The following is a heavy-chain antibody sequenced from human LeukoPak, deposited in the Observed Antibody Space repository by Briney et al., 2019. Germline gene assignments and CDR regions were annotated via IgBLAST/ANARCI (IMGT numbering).Heavy chain of an antibody. J-gene: IGHJ4*02. D-gene: IGHD3-10*01. CDR1: GGTFSSYA. CDR3: ASHGAHRASDY. V-gene: IGHV1-69*01. Sequence: GSSVKVSCKASGGTFSSYAISWVRQAPGQGLEWMGGIIPIFGTANYAQKFQGRVTITADESTSTAYMELSRLRSDDTAVYYCASHGAHRASDYWGQGTLVTVSS. CDR2: IIPIFGTA.